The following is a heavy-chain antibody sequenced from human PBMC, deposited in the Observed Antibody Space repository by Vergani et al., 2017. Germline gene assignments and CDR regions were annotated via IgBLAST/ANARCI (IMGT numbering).Heavy chain of an antibody. CDR2: ISSNGGST. Sequence: EVQLVESGGGLVQPGGSLRLSCSASGFTFSSYAMHWVRQAPGKGLEYVSAISSNGGSTYYADSVKGRFTISRDNSKNTLYLQMSSLRAEDTAVYYCVKEGGYCSGGSCRRGLDIWGQGTMVTVSS. V-gene: IGHV3-64D*06. CDR1: GFTFSSYA. D-gene: IGHD2-15*01. CDR3: VKEGGYCSGGSCRRGLDI. J-gene: IGHJ3*02.